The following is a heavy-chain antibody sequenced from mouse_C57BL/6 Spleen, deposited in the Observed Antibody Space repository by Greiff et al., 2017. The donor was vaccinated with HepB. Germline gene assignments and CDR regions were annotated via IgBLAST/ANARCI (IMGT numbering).Heavy chain of an antibody. CDR2: ISDGGSYT. CDR1: GFTFSSYA. V-gene: IGHV5-4*01. J-gene: IGHJ2*01. D-gene: IGHD1-1*01. CDR3: ARDYYGSEGLDY. Sequence: EVKLMESGGGLVKPGGSLKLSCAASGFTFSSYAMSWVRQTPEKRLEWVATISDGGSYTYYPDNVKGRFTISRDNAKNNLYLQMSHLKSEDTAMYYCARDYYGSEGLDYWGQGTTLTVSS.